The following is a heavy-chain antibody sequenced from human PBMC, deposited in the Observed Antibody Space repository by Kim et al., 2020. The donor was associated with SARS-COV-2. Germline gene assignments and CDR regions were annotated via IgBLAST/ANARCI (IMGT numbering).Heavy chain of an antibody. CDR3: AREGIGGYDSFLNWFDP. D-gene: IGHD5-12*01. Sequence: VKVSCKASGGTFSSYAISWVRQAPGQGLEWMGGIIPIFGTANYAQKFQGRVTITADESTSTAYMELSSLRSEDTAVYYCAREGIGGYDSFLNWFDPWGQGTLVTVSS. V-gene: IGHV1-69*13. J-gene: IGHJ5*02. CDR2: IIPIFGTA. CDR1: GGTFSSYA.